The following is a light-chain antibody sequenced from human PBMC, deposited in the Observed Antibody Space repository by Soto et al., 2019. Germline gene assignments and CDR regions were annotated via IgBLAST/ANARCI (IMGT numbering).Light chain of an antibody. J-gene: IGLJ1*01. CDR1: SSDVCGYNH. Sequence: QSVLTQPASVSGSPGQSITISCTGTSSDVCGYNHVSWYQHHPGKAPKLMIYEVSNWPSGVSNRFSGSKSGNTASLTISGLQADDEADYYCNSHTSSNTRVFGTGTKVTVL. V-gene: IGLV2-14*01. CDR3: NSHTSSNTRV. CDR2: EVS.